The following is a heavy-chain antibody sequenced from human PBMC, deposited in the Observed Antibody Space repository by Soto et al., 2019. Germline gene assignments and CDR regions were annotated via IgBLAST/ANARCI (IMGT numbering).Heavy chain of an antibody. CDR2: IIPIFGTA. CDR3: AREESYSSSSRYGMDV. Sequence: QVQLVQSGAEVKKPGSSVKVSCKASGGTFSSYAISWVRQAPGQGLEWMGEIIPIFGTANYAQKFQGRVTNTADESTSTAYMELSSLRSEDTVGYYCAREESYSSSSRYGMDVWGQGTTVTVSS. D-gene: IGHD6-6*01. J-gene: IGHJ6*02. CDR1: GGTFSSYA. V-gene: IGHV1-69*01.